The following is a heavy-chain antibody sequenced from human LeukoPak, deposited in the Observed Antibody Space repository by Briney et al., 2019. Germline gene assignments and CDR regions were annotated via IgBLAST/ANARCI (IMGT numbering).Heavy chain of an antibody. CDR3: AGDEWLGPLDY. Sequence: KPGGSLRLSCAASGFTFSDYSMSWIRQAPGKGLEWVSYISSSGSTIYYADSVKGRFTISRDNAKNSLYLQMNSLRAEDTAVYYCAGDEWLGPLDYWGQGTLVTVSS. CDR1: GFTFSDYS. D-gene: IGHD6-19*01. J-gene: IGHJ4*02. V-gene: IGHV3-11*04. CDR2: ISSSGSTI.